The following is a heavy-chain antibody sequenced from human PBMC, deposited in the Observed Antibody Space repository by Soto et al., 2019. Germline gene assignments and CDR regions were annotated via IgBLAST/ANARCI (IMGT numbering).Heavy chain of an antibody. CDR1: GFTFSYHA. V-gene: IGHV3-30-3*01. D-gene: IGHD1-1*01. CDR2: ISYDGDNK. J-gene: IGHJ6*02. CDR3: ARGTTTSACSAMDV. Sequence: QGQLVESGGGVVQPGWSLRLSCSASGFTFSYHALNWVRQAPGKGLEWVAVISYDGDNKYIAESVKGRFTISRDNSKNTVSLQMNSLRTEDTAMYFCARGTTTSACSAMDVWGQGTTVTVSS.